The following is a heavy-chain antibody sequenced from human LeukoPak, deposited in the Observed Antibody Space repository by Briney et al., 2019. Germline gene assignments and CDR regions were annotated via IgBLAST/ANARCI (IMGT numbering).Heavy chain of an antibody. V-gene: IGHV3-21*01. Sequence: GGSLRLSCAASGFTFSSYSMNWVRQAPGKGLEWVSSISGSSSYIYYADSLKGRFTISRDNAKNSLYLQMNSLRAEDTAVYYCARVFTMIVVVDYWGQGTLVTVSS. D-gene: IGHD3-22*01. CDR2: ISGSSSYI. CDR3: ARVFTMIVVVDY. CDR1: GFTFSSYS. J-gene: IGHJ4*02.